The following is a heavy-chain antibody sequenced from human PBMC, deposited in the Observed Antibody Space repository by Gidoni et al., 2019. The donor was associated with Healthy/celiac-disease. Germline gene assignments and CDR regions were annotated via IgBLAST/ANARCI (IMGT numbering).Heavy chain of an antibody. J-gene: IGHJ4*02. V-gene: IGHV4-39*01. CDR3: ARLRYSGSYWDY. D-gene: IGHD1-26*01. Sequence: LQLQASGPGLVKPSETLSLTCTVSGGSISNSSYYWGWTRQPPGKGLEWIWCIYYSGSTYYNPALKSRVTISVDTSKNQFSLKLSSVTAADTAVYYCARLRYSGSYWDYWGQGTLVTVSS. CDR1: GGSISNSSYY. CDR2: IYYSGST.